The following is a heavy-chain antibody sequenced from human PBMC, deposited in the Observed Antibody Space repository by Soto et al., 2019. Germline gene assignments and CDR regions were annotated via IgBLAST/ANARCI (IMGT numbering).Heavy chain of an antibody. Sequence: SVKVSCKXSGGTFSSYAISWVRQAPGQGLEWMGGIIPIFGTANYAQKFQGRVTITADKSTSTAYMELSSLRSEDTAVYYCARGYSSAWYYYYYGMDVWGQGTTVTVSS. CDR1: GGTFSSYA. CDR3: ARGYSSAWYYYYYGMDV. D-gene: IGHD6-19*01. V-gene: IGHV1-69*06. J-gene: IGHJ6*02. CDR2: IIPIFGTA.